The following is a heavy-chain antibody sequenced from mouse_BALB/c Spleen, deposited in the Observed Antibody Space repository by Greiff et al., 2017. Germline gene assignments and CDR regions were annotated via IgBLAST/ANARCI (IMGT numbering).Heavy chain of an antibody. D-gene: IGHD4-1*01. Sequence: EVQVVESGGGLVKPGGSLKLSCAASGFAFSSYDMSWVRQTPEKRLEWVAYISSGGGSTYYPDTVKGRFTISRDNAKNTLYLQMSSLKSEDTAMYYCARRLGLFAYWGQGTLVTVSA. J-gene: IGHJ3*01. CDR2: ISSGGGST. CDR3: ARRLGLFAY. CDR1: GFAFSSYD. V-gene: IGHV5-12-1*01.